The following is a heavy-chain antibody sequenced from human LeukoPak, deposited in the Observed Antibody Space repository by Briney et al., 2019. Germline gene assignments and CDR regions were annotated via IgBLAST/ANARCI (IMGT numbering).Heavy chain of an antibody. CDR2: ISYDGSNE. J-gene: IGHJ4*02. CDR1: GFTFSTYG. CDR3: AKDIEWELLLGGFDY. Sequence: GGSLRLSCAASGFTFSTYGMHWVRQAPGKGLEWVAIISYDGSNEYYADSVKGRFTISRDNSKNTVYLQMNSLRAEDTAVYYCAKDIEWELLLGGFDYWGQGTLVTVSS. D-gene: IGHD1-26*01. V-gene: IGHV3-30*18.